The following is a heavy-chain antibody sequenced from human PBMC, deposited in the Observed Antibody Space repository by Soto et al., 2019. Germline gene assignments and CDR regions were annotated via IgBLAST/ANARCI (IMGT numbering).Heavy chain of an antibody. J-gene: IGHJ4*02. CDR2: ISPSGDAT. D-gene: IGHD6-19*01. V-gene: IGHV1-46*01. CDR3: ARDWRYSSGLDY. Sequence: QVQLVQSGAEVKKPGASVKVSCKASGFSITSHFMHWLRQAPGQGLEWMGIISPSGDATSYAKKFQGRVTMTRDTSTSTVYLELSSLRFEATAVYYCARDWRYSSGLDYWGQGTLVTVSS. CDR1: GFSITSHF.